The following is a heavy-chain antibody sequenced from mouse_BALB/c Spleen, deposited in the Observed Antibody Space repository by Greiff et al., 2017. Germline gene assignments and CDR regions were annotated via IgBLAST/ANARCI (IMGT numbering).Heavy chain of an antibody. J-gene: IGHJ4*01. V-gene: IGHV7-3*02. Sequence: EVQRVESGGGLVQPGGSLRLSCATSGFTFTDYYMSWVRQPPGKALEWLGFIRNKANGYTTEYSASVKGRFTISRDNSQSILYLQMNTLRAEDSATYYCARDIPMDYWGQGTSVTVSS. CDR3: ARDIPMDY. CDR1: GFTFTDYY. CDR2: IRNKANGYTT.